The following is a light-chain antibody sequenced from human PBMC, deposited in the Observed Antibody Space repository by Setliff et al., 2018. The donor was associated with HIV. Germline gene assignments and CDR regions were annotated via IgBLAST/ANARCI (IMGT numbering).Light chain of an antibody. Sequence: QPVLTQSSSASASLGSSVKLTCTLSSGHTSYIIAWHQQQSGEAPRYLMKLEGSGTYTKGSGVPDRFSGSSSGADRYLTISNLQSEDEADYYCETWDSNTRAFGGGTKVTVL. V-gene: IGLV4-60*03. CDR3: ETWDSNTRA. CDR1: SGHTSYI. CDR2: LEGSGTY. J-gene: IGLJ3*02.